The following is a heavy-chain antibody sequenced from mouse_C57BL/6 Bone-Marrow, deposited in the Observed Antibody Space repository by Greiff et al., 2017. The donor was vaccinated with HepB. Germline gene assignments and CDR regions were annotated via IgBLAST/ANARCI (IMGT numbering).Heavy chain of an antibody. Sequence: QVQLKQSGAELARPGASVKMSCKASGYTFTSYTMHWVKQRSGQGLVWIGYINPSNGYTKYNQKFKDKATLTADKSSSTAYMQLSSLTSEDSAVYYCERSDSLYWAMDDWGKGTSVTVSS. CDR2: INPSNGYT. CDR1: GYTFTSYT. CDR3: ERSDSLYWAMDD. V-gene: IGHV1-4*01. J-gene: IGHJ4*01.